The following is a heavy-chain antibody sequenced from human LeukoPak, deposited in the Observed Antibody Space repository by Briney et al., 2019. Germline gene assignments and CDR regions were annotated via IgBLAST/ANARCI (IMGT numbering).Heavy chain of an antibody. CDR1: GGSISSYY. CDR2: IYTSGST. V-gene: IGHV4-4*07. Sequence: SETLSLTCTVSGGSISSYYWSWTRQPAGKGLEWIGRIYTSGSTNYNPSLKSRVTMSVDTSKNQFSLKLSSVTAADTAVYYCAGSATRVCSGGSCYPSDNFDYWGQGTLVTVSS. D-gene: IGHD2-15*01. J-gene: IGHJ4*02. CDR3: AGSATRVCSGGSCYPSDNFDY.